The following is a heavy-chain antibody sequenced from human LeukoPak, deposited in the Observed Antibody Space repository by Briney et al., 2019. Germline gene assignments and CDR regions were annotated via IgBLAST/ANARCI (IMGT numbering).Heavy chain of an antibody. CDR3: ARGWGVAGTDGDY. Sequence: PSETLSLTCAVYGVSFSGYYWSWIRQPPGKGLEWIGEINHSGSTNYNPSLKSRVTISVDTSKNQFSLKLSSVTAADTAVYYCARGWGVAGTDGDYWGQGTLVTVSS. V-gene: IGHV4-34*01. J-gene: IGHJ4*02. CDR1: GVSFSGYY. CDR2: INHSGST. D-gene: IGHD6-19*01.